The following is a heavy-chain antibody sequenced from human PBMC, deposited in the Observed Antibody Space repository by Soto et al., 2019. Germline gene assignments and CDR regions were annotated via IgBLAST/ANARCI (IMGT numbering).Heavy chain of an antibody. D-gene: IGHD2-15*01. Sequence: PXGSLRLSCAASGFTFSDYYMTWIRQAPGKGLEWVSYITSSGSTIYYADSVKGRFTISRDNARNSLYLQMNSLRAEDTAVYYCARDLVVVAPYYYYGMDVWGQGTTVTVSS. CDR2: ITSSGSTI. J-gene: IGHJ6*02. CDR1: GFTFSDYY. CDR3: ARDLVVVAPYYYYGMDV. V-gene: IGHV3-11*01.